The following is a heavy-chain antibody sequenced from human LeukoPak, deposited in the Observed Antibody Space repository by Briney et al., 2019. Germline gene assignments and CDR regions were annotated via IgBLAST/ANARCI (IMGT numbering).Heavy chain of an antibody. V-gene: IGHV5-51*01. J-gene: IGHJ4*02. CDR1: GYNFTTYW. CDR2: IYPEDSDT. CDR3: ARQFGVVGVSFY. D-gene: IGHD3-16*01. Sequence: GESLKISCKGSGYNFTTYWIGWVRRMPGKGLEWVAIIYPEDSDTRYSPSFQGQVTFSADKSISTAYLQWSSLKASDTAMYYCARQFGVVGVSFYWGQGTLVTVSS.